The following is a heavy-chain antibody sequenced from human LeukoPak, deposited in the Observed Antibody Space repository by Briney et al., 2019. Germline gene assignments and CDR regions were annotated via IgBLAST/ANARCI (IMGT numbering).Heavy chain of an antibody. Sequence: GGSLRLSCAASGFTFSSYGMHWVRQAPGKGLEWVAVISYDGSNKYYADSVKGRFTISRDNSKNTLYLQMNSLRAEDTAVYYCAKEGYSYGYYWFGYWGQGTLVTVSS. CDR3: AKEGYSYGYYWFGY. D-gene: IGHD5-18*01. CDR2: ISYDGSNK. J-gene: IGHJ4*02. V-gene: IGHV3-30*18. CDR1: GFTFSSYG.